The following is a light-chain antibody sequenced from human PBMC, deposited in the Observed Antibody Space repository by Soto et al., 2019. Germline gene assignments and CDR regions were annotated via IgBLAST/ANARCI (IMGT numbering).Light chain of an antibody. CDR3: ISFRGTDSPYV. CDR2: EVT. V-gene: IGLV1-51*01. J-gene: IGLJ1*01. CDR1: SSNIGGNS. Sequence: QSVLTQPPSVSAAPGQKVTISCSGSSSNIGGNSVSWYQQLPGTAPKLLIYEVTNRPSGISNRFSGSRSGNTASLTISGLQAEDEAHYYCISFRGTDSPYVFGTGTKVTVL.